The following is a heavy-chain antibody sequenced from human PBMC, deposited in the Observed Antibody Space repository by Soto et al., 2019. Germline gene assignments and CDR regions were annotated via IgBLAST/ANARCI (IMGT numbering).Heavy chain of an antibody. CDR1: GGTFSSYA. CDR2: IIPILGTA. Sequence: QVQLVQSGAEVKKPGSSVKVSCKASGGTFSSYAISWVRQAPGQGLEWMGGIIPILGTANYAQKFQGRVTITADKSTSTAYMELSSLRSEDTAVYYCARGRYSYGPPRLRPWFDPWGQGTLVTVSS. J-gene: IGHJ5*02. V-gene: IGHV1-69*06. D-gene: IGHD5-18*01. CDR3: ARGRYSYGPPRLRPWFDP.